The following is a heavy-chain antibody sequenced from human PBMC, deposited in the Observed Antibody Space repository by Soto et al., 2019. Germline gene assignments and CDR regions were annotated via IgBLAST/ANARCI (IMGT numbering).Heavy chain of an antibody. D-gene: IGHD1-1*01. Sequence: GSLSLSCAVAGYTFGNHWIHWVRQAPGKGLEWVSRMNIEGSIINYADSVKGRFTISRDESKNTLYFQMDNWRAEDTATYYCARGKSRDAYNPLGYWGPGTLVTVSS. V-gene: IGHV3-74*01. J-gene: IGHJ4*02. CDR3: ARGKSRDAYNPLGY. CDR1: GYTFGNHW. CDR2: MNIEGSII.